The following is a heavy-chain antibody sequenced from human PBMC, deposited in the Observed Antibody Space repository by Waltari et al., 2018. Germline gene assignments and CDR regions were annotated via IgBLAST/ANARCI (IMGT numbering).Heavy chain of an antibody. CDR3: AIFVPDIVAPYFDY. J-gene: IGHJ4*02. D-gene: IGHD5-12*01. Sequence: QVQLQESGPGLVKPSATLSLTCTVSGGSISSHYWSWLRQPPGKGLEWIGYIYYSGRTNYNPSRKSRVTISVDTSKNQFSLKLSSVTAADTAVYYCAIFVPDIVAPYFDYWGQGTLVTVSS. CDR2: IYYSGRT. V-gene: IGHV4-59*11. CDR1: GGSISSHY.